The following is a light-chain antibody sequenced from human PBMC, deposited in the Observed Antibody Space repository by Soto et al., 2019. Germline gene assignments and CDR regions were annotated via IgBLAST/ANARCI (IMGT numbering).Light chain of an antibody. V-gene: IGKV3-15*01. CDR2: GAS. CDR3: QQYNDWPPYS. Sequence: EIVMTQSPATLSVSLGERATLSCRASQSVSRNLAWYQQKPAQAPRLLIYGASTRATRIPARFSGSGSETELNLTISRLQSEDFAVYYCQQYNDWPPYSFGQGITLEIK. J-gene: IGKJ2*01. CDR1: QSVSRN.